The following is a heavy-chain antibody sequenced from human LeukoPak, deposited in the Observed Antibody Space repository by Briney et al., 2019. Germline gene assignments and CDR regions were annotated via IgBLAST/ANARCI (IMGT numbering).Heavy chain of an antibody. J-gene: IGHJ6*04. CDR2: ISGSGGST. D-gene: IGHD5-18*01. CDR3: ARDRMDTLDGMDV. Sequence: GASLRLSCAASGFTFSSYAMSWVRQAPGKGLEWVSAISGSGGSTYYADSVKGRFTISRDNSKNTLYLQMNSLRAEDTAVYYCARDRMDTLDGMDVWGKGTTVTVSS. CDR1: GFTFSSYA. V-gene: IGHV3-23*01.